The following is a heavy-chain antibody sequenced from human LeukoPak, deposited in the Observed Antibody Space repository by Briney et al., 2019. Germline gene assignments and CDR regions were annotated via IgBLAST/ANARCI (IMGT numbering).Heavy chain of an antibody. Sequence: SETLSLTCTVSGYSISSGYYWGWIRQPPGKGLEWIGSIYHSVSTYYNPSLKSRVTISIDTSKNQFSLNLRSVTAMDTAMYYCARRRSGSSYVDYWGQGTLVTVSS. J-gene: IGHJ4*02. V-gene: IGHV4-38-2*02. CDR2: IYHSVST. CDR3: ARRRSGSSYVDY. CDR1: GYSISSGYY. D-gene: IGHD1-26*01.